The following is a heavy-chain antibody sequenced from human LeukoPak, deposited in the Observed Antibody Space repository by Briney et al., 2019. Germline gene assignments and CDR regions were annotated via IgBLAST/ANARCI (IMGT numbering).Heavy chain of an antibody. D-gene: IGHD5-12*01. V-gene: IGHV4-39*01. CDR2: IYYSGST. CDR1: GGSISSNSYY. Sequence: PSETLSLTCTVSGGSISSNSYYWGWIRQSPGKGLEWIGTIYYSGSTYYNPSLKSRVTISVDTSKNQFSLKLSSVTAADTAVYYCARHRGGHSGPLGKILYYFDYWGQGTLVTVSS. CDR3: ARHRGGHSGPLGKILYYFDY. J-gene: IGHJ4*02.